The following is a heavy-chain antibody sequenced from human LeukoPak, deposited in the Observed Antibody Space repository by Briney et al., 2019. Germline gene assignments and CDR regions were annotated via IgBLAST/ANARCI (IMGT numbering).Heavy chain of an antibody. CDR3: ARNGYSSSWFHYYYYYMDV. D-gene: IGHD6-13*01. CDR2: INWNGGST. Sequence: PGGSLRLSCAASGFTFDDYGMSWVRQAPGKGLEWVSGINWNGGSTGYADSVKGRYTISRDNAKNSLYLQMNSLRAEDTALYYCARNGYSSSWFHYYYYYMDVWGKGTTVTVSS. V-gene: IGHV3-20*04. J-gene: IGHJ6*03. CDR1: GFTFDDYG.